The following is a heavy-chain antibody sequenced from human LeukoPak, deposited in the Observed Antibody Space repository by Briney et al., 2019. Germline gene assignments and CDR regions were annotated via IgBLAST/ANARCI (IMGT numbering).Heavy chain of an antibody. CDR1: GFTFRSYA. J-gene: IGHJ4*02. CDR2: SGGSGGRA. Sequence: GSLRLSCAASGFTFRSYAMSWVRQAPGKGLGWVSASGGSGGRAYYADSVKGRFTIYRDNSQNTLDLQINSLSAEDTAVYYCAKAPKGDYWGQGTLVTVSS. V-gene: IGHV3-23*01. CDR3: AKAPKGDY.